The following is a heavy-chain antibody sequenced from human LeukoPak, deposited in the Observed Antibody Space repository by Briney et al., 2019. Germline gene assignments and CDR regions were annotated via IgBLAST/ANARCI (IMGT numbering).Heavy chain of an antibody. CDR3: ARVMGRYCSSTSCYVDY. V-gene: IGHV3-30*02. J-gene: IGHJ4*02. Sequence: GGSLRLSCAASGFTFSSYAMHWVRQAPGKGLEWVAFIWYDGSIKYYADSVKGRFTISRDNSKNTLYLQMNSLRAEDTAVYYCARVMGRYCSSTSCYVDYWGQGTLVTVSS. CDR2: IWYDGSIK. CDR1: GFTFSSYA. D-gene: IGHD2-2*01.